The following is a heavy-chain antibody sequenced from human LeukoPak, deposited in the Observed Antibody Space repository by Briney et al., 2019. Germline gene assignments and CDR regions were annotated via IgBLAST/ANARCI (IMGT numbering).Heavy chain of an antibody. V-gene: IGHV5-51*01. CDR3: ARHNDYGDYTD. J-gene: IGHJ4*02. D-gene: IGHD4-17*01. CDR1: GSRFTSYW. Sequence: GASLKISCKGSGSRFTSYWIGWVRRMPGKGLEGRGIIYPGDSDTRYSPSFQGQVTISADKSISTAYLQWSSLKASDTAMYYCARHNDYGDYTDWGQGTLVTVSS. CDR2: IYPGDSDT.